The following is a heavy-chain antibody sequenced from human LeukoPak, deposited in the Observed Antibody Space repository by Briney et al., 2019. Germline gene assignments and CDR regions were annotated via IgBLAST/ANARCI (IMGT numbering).Heavy chain of an antibody. CDR3: TFLVREPQH. Sequence: GGSLRLSCAVSGFAFSQYYMGWVRQAPGKGLESVAIIASDGSYTAYVDSVKGRFTISRDSAKNSLYLQMSSLTAEDTAIYFCTFLVREPQHWGRGTLVTVSS. CDR1: GFAFSQYY. J-gene: IGHJ1*01. D-gene: IGHD3-10*01. V-gene: IGHV3-7*01. CDR2: IASDGSYT.